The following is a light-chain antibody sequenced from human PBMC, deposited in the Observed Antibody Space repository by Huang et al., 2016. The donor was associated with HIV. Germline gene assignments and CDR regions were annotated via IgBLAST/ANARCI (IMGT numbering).Light chain of an antibody. CDR2: KVS. CDR3: MQGTHWPLT. Sequence: DVVMTQSPLSLPVTLGQPASISCRSSQSLLHSDGHTYLIWLQQRPGHSPRRLIYKVSNRDSGVPDRLSGSGSGSEFTLRISRVEPEDVGVYYCMQGTHWPLTFGGGTKVEIK. CDR1: QSLLHSDGHTY. V-gene: IGKV2-30*02. J-gene: IGKJ4*01.